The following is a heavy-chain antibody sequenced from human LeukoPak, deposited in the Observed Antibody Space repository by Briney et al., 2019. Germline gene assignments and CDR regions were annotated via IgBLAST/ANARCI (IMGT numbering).Heavy chain of an antibody. J-gene: IGHJ4*02. D-gene: IGHD2-2*01. Sequence: GGSLRLSCAASGFTFSSYAMSWVRQAPGKGLEWVSAISGSGGGTYYADSVKGRFTISRDNSKNTLYLQMNSLRAEDTAVYYCAKGYCSSTSCYPYYFDYWGQGTLVTVSS. CDR3: AKGYCSSTSCYPYYFDY. V-gene: IGHV3-23*01. CDR1: GFTFSSYA. CDR2: ISGSGGGT.